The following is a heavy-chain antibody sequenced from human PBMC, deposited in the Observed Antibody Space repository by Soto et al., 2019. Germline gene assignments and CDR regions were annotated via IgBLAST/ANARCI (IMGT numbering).Heavy chain of an antibody. CDR1: GFTVTNAW. D-gene: IGHD6-19*01. CDR2: IKSKTDGAST. J-gene: IGHJ3*02. Sequence: GGSLSLSCAASGFTVTNAWMAWVRQAPGRGLEWVGRIKSKTDGASTDFPAPVKDRFTISRYDSKNTLNLQMSSVKTEDTAMYYCAKEMRHSSGWCGPFDIWGQGILVTVSS. V-gene: IGHV3-15*01. CDR3: AKEMRHSSGWCGPFDI.